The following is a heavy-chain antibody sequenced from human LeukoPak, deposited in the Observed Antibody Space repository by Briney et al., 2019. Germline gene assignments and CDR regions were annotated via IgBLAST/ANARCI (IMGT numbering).Heavy chain of an antibody. V-gene: IGHV1-69*04. CDR2: IIPILGIA. D-gene: IGHD6-13*01. CDR3: ARDPGIAAAEIDY. J-gene: IGHJ4*02. CDR1: GGTFSSYA. Sequence: SVKVSCKASGGTFSSYAISWVRQAPGQGLEWMGRIIPILGIANYAQKFQGRVTITADKSTSTVYMELSSLRSEDTAVYYCARDPGIAAAEIDYWGQGTLVTVSS.